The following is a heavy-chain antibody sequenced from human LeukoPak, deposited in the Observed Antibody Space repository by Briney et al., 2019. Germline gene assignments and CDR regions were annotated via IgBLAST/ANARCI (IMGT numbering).Heavy chain of an antibody. CDR1: GFTFSSYG. CDR2: IWYDGSNK. J-gene: IGHJ5*02. V-gene: IGHV3-33*01. D-gene: IGHD2-21*02. CDR3: ARDGVAYCGGDCYRDNWFDP. Sequence: PGGSLRLSCAASGFTFSSYGMHWVRQAPGKGLEWVVVIWYDGSNKYYADSVKGRFTISRDNSKNTLYLQMNSLRAEDTAVYYCARDGVAYCGGDCYRDNWFDPWGQGTLVTVSS.